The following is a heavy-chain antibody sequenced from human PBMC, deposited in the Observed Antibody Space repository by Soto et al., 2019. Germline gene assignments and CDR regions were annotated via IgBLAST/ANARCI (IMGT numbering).Heavy chain of an antibody. CDR2: IYYSGST. V-gene: IGHV4-30-4*01. D-gene: IGHD5-18*01. Sequence: SETLSLTCTVSGGSISSGDYYWSWIRQPPGKGLEWIGYIYYSGSTYYNPSIKSRVTISVDMSKNQFYLKLSSVTAADTAVYYCARRAYNSGLGWFDPWGQGTLVTVSS. CDR3: ARRAYNSGLGWFDP. CDR1: GGSISSGDYY. J-gene: IGHJ5*02.